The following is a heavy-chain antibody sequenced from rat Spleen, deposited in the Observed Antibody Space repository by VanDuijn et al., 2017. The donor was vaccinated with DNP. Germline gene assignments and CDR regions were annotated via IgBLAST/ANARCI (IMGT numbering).Heavy chain of an antibody. CDR2: MWYDGET. CDR1: GFSLTSYN. J-gene: IGHJ4*01. Sequence: QVQLKESGPGLVQPSQTLSLTCTVAGFSLTSYNVHWVRQPSGRGPEWMGRMWYDGETIYNSALKSRLSFSKATSKSQVFLKLNSLQTEDTATYYCARRSSYMSAMDAWGQGTSVTVSS. D-gene: IGHD1-2*01. V-gene: IGHV2-41*01. CDR3: ARRSSYMSAMDA.